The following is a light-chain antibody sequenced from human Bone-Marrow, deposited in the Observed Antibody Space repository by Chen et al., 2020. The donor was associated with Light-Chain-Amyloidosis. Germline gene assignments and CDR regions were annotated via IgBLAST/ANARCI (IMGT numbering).Light chain of an antibody. Sequence: QSALTQPPSASGSPGQSVTISCTGTSSDVGVYNSVSWYQQHPGNAPKLMIFEVSKRPAGVPDRFSGSKSGNTASLTVYGLQAEDEADYYCCSSYAGNNRVFGGGTKLTVL. J-gene: IGLJ2*01. V-gene: IGLV2-8*01. CDR2: EVS. CDR1: SSDVGVYNS. CDR3: CSSYAGNNRV.